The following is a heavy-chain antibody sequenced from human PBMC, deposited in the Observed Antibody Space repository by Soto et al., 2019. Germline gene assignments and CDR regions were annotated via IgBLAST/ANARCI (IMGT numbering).Heavy chain of an antibody. V-gene: IGHV4-59*08. CDR2: IYYAGTT. CDR1: GGSISPYY. CDR3: ARHERYYDILTGP. Sequence: PSETLSLTCTVSGGSISPYYWSWIRQPPGKGLEWVGYIYYAGTTSYNPSLKSRVTISLETSKSQFSLRLSSVTAADTAVYYCARHERYYDILTGPWGQGTLVTVSS. D-gene: IGHD3-9*01. J-gene: IGHJ4*02.